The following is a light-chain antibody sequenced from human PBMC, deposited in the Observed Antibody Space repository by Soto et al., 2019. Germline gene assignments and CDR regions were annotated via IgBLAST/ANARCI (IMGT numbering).Light chain of an antibody. CDR2: DTS. J-gene: IGKJ3*01. Sequence: EIVLTQSPATLSVSPGERATLSCRASPSASRYLAWYQQKPGQPPRLLIYDTSIRATGIPARFSGSGSGTDFPLTISSLEPEDFGVYYCQQRSNWPLTFGPGTKVDIK. V-gene: IGKV3-11*01. CDR3: QQRSNWPLT. CDR1: PSASRY.